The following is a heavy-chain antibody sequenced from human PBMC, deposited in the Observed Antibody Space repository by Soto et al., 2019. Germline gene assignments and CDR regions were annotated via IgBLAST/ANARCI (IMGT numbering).Heavy chain of an antibody. CDR1: GGTPSNSA. V-gene: IGHV1-69*13. CDR3: ARGLGSRQQLADHDAFDI. D-gene: IGHD6-13*01. CDR2: IIPVFGLV. J-gene: IGHJ3*02. Sequence: SVKVSCKASGGTPSNSAISWVRQAPGQGLEWMGGIIPVFGLVKYAQNFQGRVTITADESTNTAYMELSSLRPEDTAVYYCARGLGSRQQLADHDAFDIWGQGTMVTVSS.